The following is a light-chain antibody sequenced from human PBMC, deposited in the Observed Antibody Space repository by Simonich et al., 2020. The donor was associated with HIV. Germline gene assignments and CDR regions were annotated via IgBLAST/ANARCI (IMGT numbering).Light chain of an antibody. J-gene: IGKJ2*01. V-gene: IGKV4-1*01. CDR1: QRVLYSSINKNS. CDR2: WAS. Sequence: DIVMPQSPDSLSVSLGEWVTINCKSSQRVLYSSINKNSLAWNPQKPGQPPKLLMYWASTRESGVPDRFRGSGSGTDFTLTISSLQAEDVAVYFCQQCHTHPHTFGQGTKLEIK. CDR3: QQCHTHPHT.